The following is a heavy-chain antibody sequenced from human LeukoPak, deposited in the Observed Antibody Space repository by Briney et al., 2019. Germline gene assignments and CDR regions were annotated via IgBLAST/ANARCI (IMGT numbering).Heavy chain of an antibody. CDR2: IIPIFGTA. CDR3: ARDLTADIVVVPAAMTGVNAFDI. V-gene: IGHV1-69*05. CDR1: GGTFSSYA. D-gene: IGHD2-2*01. Sequence: GASVKVSCKPSGGTFSSYAISWVRQAPGQGLEWMGRIIPIFGTANYAQKFQGRVTITTDESTSTAYMELSSLRSEDTAVYYCARDLTADIVVVPAAMTGVNAFDIWGQGTMVTVSS. J-gene: IGHJ3*02.